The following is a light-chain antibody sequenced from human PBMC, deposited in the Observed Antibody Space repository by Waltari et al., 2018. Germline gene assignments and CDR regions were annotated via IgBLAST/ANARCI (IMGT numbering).Light chain of an antibody. Sequence: EIVMTQSPLSLPVTPGEPASIPCSFSQSLRHLNGYNYLDWYLQKPGQSPKLLIYLGSSRASGVPGRFSGSGSGTDFTLLISRVEADDVGVYYCMQARQTPFTFGQGTKLEI. V-gene: IGKV2-28*01. CDR2: LGS. CDR1: QSLRHLNGYNY. CDR3: MQARQTPFT. J-gene: IGKJ2*01.